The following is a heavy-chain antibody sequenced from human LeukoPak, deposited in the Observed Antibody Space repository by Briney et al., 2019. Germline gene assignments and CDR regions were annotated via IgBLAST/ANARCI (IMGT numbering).Heavy chain of an antibody. CDR3: ARDGRELSLVNHHYYYGMDA. V-gene: IGHV3-33*01. CDR1: GFTFCGYS. D-gene: IGHD3-16*02. Sequence: PGRSLRLSSAASGFTFCGYSMHWVPQALGEGRGWGAHIWYDESDKYYTDSVRGSLTISTDNSKNTLYLQMNSLRAEDTAVYYCARDGRELSLVNHHYYYGMDAWGQRTTVTASS. CDR2: IWYDESDK. J-gene: IGHJ6*02.